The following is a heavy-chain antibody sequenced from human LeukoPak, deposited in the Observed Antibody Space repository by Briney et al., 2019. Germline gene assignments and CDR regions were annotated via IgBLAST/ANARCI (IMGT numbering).Heavy chain of an antibody. Sequence: ASVKVSCKASGYTFTDYYMHWVRQAPGQGLEWMGWINPNSGGTNYAQKFQGRVNMTRDTSISTAYMELSRLRSDDTAVYYCARWDPTYDIAASGTSNYYWGQGTLVTVSS. CDR1: GYTFTDYY. CDR3: ARWDPTYDIAASGTSNYY. D-gene: IGHD6-13*01. J-gene: IGHJ4*02. V-gene: IGHV1-2*02. CDR2: INPNSGGT.